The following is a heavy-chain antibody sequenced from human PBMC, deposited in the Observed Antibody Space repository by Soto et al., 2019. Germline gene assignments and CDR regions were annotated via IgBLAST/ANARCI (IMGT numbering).Heavy chain of an antibody. CDR2: ISSSSSTI. CDR1: GFTFSSYS. D-gene: IGHD4-17*01. CDR3: VRDLNYGLFDY. J-gene: IGHJ4*02. Sequence: EVQLVESGGGLVQPGGSLRLSCAASGFTFSSYSMNWVRQAPGKGLEWVSYISSSSSTIYYADSVKGRFTIYRDNAKHSLYLQMNSLRAEDTAVYYCVRDLNYGLFDYWGQGTLVTVSS. V-gene: IGHV3-48*01.